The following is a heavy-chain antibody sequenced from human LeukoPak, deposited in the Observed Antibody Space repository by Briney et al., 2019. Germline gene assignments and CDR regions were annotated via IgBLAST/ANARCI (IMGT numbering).Heavy chain of an antibody. D-gene: IGHD3-3*01. CDR2: ISYDGSNK. V-gene: IGHV3-30-3*01. Sequence: GGSLRLSCAASGFTFSSYAMHWVRQAPGKGLEWVAVISYDGSNKYYADSVKGRFTISRDNSKNTLYLQMNSLRAEDTAVYYCPGYYDFPGGYYFDYWGQGTLVTVSS. J-gene: IGHJ4*02. CDR1: GFTFSSYA. CDR3: PGYYDFPGGYYFDY.